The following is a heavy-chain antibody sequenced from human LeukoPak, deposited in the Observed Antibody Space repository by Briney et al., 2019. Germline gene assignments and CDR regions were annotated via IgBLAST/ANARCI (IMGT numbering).Heavy chain of an antibody. D-gene: IGHD2-21*02. Sequence: ASVKVSCKASGYTLTSYNMHWVRQAPGQGLEWMGIINPSGGSTSYAQKFQGRVVMTRDTSTSTVYMELSRLRSEDTAVYYCARQICDGDCYSTKIYYCYYMDVWGKGTTVTISS. V-gene: IGHV1-46*01. CDR2: INPSGGST. CDR3: ARQICDGDCYSTKIYYCYYMDV. CDR1: GYTLTSYN. J-gene: IGHJ6*03.